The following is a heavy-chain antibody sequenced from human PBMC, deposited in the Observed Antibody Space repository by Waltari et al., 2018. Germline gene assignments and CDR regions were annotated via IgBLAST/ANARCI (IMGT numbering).Heavy chain of an antibody. J-gene: IGHJ4*02. D-gene: IGHD3-9*01. Sequence: QLQLQESGPGLVKPSETLSLTCTVSGGSTSSSSYYWGWIRQPPGQGLEWIGSIYYSGNTYYNPSLKSRVTISVDTSKNQFSLNLTSVTAADTAVYYCARVVDYDILTGRMYYFDYWGQGTLVTVSS. CDR3: ARVVDYDILTGRMYYFDY. V-gene: IGHV4-39*07. CDR1: GGSTSSSSYY. CDR2: IYYSGNT.